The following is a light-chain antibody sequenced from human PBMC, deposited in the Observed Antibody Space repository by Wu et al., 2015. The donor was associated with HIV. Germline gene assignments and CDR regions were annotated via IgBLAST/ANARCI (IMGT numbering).Light chain of an antibody. Sequence: EIVLTQSPDTLCLSSGERATLSCRVSQSISNSFLAWYQQRPGQAPRLLIYGASNRAAGIADRFSGSGSGTDFILTISRLEPEDSAVYYCQQYGNSRYSFGQGTKLEIK. V-gene: IGKV3-20*01. J-gene: IGKJ2*03. CDR2: GAS. CDR3: QQYGNSRYS. CDR1: QSISNSF.